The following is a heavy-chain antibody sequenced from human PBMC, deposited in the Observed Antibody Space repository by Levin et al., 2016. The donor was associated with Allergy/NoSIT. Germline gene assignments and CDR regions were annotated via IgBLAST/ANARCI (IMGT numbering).Heavy chain of an antibody. V-gene: IGHV3-7*01. CDR2: IKQDGSEK. Sequence: WIRQPPGKGLEWVANIKQDGSEKYYVDSVKGRFTISRDNAKNSLYLQMNSLRAEDTAVYYCARDYRFYYGSGSYYRYWGQGTLVTVSS. D-gene: IGHD3-10*01. J-gene: IGHJ4*02. CDR3: ARDYRFYYGSGSYYRY.